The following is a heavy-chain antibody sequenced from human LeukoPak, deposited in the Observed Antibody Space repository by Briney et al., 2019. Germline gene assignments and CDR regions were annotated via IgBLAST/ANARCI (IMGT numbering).Heavy chain of an antibody. Sequence: GGSLRLSCAASGLTFSSNAMSWVRQAPGKGLKWVSAIGGSGGSTYYADSVKGRFTISRDNSKNTLYLQMNSLRAEDTAVYYCAKDFSYDFWSGYRNWFDPWGQGTLVTVSS. J-gene: IGHJ5*02. D-gene: IGHD3-3*01. CDR2: IGGSGGST. V-gene: IGHV3-23*01. CDR3: AKDFSYDFWSGYRNWFDP. CDR1: GLTFSSNA.